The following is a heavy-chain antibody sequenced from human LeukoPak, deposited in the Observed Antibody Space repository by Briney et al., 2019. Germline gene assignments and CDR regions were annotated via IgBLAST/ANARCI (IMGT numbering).Heavy chain of an antibody. J-gene: IGHJ4*02. V-gene: IGHV1-2*02. CDR1: GYTFTGYY. Sequence: ASVKVSCKASGYTFTGYYMHWVRQAPGQGLEWMGWINPNSGGTNYAQKFQGRVTITTDTSISTAYMELSSLRSEDAAVYYCVREGFDYWGQGTLVTVSS. CDR2: INPNSGGT. CDR3: VREGFDY.